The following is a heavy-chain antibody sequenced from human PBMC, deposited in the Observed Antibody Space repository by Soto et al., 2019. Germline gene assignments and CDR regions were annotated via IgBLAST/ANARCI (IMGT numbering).Heavy chain of an antibody. J-gene: IGHJ4*02. Sequence: QITLEESGPALVKPTQTLTLTCTFSGFSLNTRAVGVGWIRQPPGKALEWLAFIYWDDNKYYSPSLKSRLTITKDTSKTQVVLTMTNTGPVDTATYYCAHGAGWLFDYWGQRTQVTVSS. D-gene: IGHD6-19*01. V-gene: IGHV2-5*02. CDR1: GFSLNTRAVG. CDR2: IYWDDNK. CDR3: AHGAGWLFDY.